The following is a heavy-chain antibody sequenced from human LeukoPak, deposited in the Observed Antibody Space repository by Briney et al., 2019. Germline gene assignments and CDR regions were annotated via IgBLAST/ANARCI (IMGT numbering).Heavy chain of an antibody. CDR2: INHSGST. V-gene: IGHV4-34*01. Sequence: SETLSLTCAVYGGSFSGYYWSWIRQPPGKGLEWIGEINHSGSTNYNPSLKSRVTISVDTSKNQFSLKLSSVTAADTAVYYCARPRTYSSSWCYFDYWGQGTLVTVSS. CDR3: ARPRTYSSSWCYFDY. CDR1: GGSFSGYY. J-gene: IGHJ4*02. D-gene: IGHD6-13*01.